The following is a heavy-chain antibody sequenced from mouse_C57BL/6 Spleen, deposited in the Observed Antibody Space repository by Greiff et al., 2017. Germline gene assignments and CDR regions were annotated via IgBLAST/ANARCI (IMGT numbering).Heavy chain of an antibody. Sequence: VQLQQSGAELVKPGASVKISCKASGYAFSSYWMNWVKQRPGKGLEWIGQIYPGDGDTNYNGKFKGKATLTADKSSSTAYMQLSSLTSEDSAVYVCARAPYYYGSSRGAMDYWGQGTSVTVSS. D-gene: IGHD1-1*01. J-gene: IGHJ4*01. CDR2: IYPGDGDT. CDR3: ARAPYYYGSSRGAMDY. CDR1: GYAFSSYW. V-gene: IGHV1-80*01.